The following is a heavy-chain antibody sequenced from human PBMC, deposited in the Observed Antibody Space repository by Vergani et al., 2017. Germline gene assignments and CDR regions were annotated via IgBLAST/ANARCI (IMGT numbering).Heavy chain of an antibody. V-gene: IGHV3-20*01. CDR1: GFTFDDYG. Sequence: EVQLVESGGGVVRPGGSLRLSCAASGFTFDDYGMSWVRQAPGKGLEWVSGSNWNGGSTGYADSVKGRFTISRDNAKNSLYLQMNSLRAEDTALYHCARGGYCSSTSCSYPDYWGQGTLVTVSS. CDR3: ARGGYCSSTSCSYPDY. J-gene: IGHJ4*02. CDR2: SNWNGGST. D-gene: IGHD2-2*01.